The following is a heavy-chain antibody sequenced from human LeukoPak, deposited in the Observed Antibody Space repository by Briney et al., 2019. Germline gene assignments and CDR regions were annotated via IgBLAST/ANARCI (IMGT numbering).Heavy chain of an antibody. CDR1: SGSISIDNYY. J-gene: IGHJ4*02. CDR2: IYHSGST. V-gene: IGHV4-39*07. Sequence: SETLSLTCTVSSGSISIDNYYWAWIRQPPGKGLEWIGSIYHSGSTYYNPSLKSRVTISVDTSKNQFSLKLSSVTAADTAVYYCARDHDYGDYGNDYWGQGTLVTVSS. D-gene: IGHD4-17*01. CDR3: ARDHDYGDYGNDY.